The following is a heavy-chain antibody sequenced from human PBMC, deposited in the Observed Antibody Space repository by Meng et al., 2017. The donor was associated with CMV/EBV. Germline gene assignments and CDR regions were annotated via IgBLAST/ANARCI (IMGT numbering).Heavy chain of an antibody. D-gene: IGHD2-15*01. Sequence: QSSAPGALTPSGTLSLSSSVAGCSTSSYNCSGIRQPAGKRLEWIGRIYTSGSTNYNPSLKSRVTMTVDTSKNQFSLKLSSVTAADTAVYYCARAAVDLSKDYFDYWGQGTLVTVSS. CDR2: IYTSGST. J-gene: IGHJ4*02. CDR3: ARAAVDLSKDYFDY. V-gene: IGHV4-4*07. CDR1: GCSTSSYN.